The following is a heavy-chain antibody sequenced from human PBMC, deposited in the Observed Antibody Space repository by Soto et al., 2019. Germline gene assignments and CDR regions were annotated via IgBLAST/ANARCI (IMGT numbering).Heavy chain of an antibody. V-gene: IGHV3-23*01. J-gene: IGHJ6*02. CDR1: GFTFSNFA. CDR3: AKEEGYAIGPGNYCGMDV. CDR2: ITGSGEST. D-gene: IGHD5-18*01. Sequence: GSLRLTCTASGFTFSNFAMSWVRQAPGKGLEWVTGITGSGESTYYAESVKVRFTISRDKTKTTLYLQMNSLSAEDTAMYYCAKEEGYAIGPGNYCGMDVWGQGNTVTVSS.